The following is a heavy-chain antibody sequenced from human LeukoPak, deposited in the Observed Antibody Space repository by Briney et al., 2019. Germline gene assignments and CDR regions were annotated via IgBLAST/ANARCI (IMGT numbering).Heavy chain of an antibody. CDR3: ARDSGTTGEVRFDP. CDR2: ISFSGST. Sequence: SETLSLTCTVSGASISNYYWSWFRQPAAKGLEWIGRISFSGSTDYNPSLKSRVAMSLDSSKTQFSLKLSSVTAADTAIYYCARDSGTTGEVRFDPWGQGILVTVSA. D-gene: IGHD4-17*01. V-gene: IGHV4-4*07. CDR1: GASISNYY. J-gene: IGHJ5*02.